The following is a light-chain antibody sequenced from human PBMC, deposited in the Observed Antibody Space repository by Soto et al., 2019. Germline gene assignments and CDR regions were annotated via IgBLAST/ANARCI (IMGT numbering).Light chain of an antibody. Sequence: EILLTHSPATLSLSPGERATLSCRASQSVRSYLAWYQQKPGQAPRLLIYEASNRATGIPARFSGSGSGTDFTLTTSSLEPDDFAGYYWQQRSDWPLTFGGGTKVEIK. J-gene: IGKJ4*01. CDR3: QQRSDWPLT. V-gene: IGKV3-11*01. CDR2: EAS. CDR1: QSVRSY.